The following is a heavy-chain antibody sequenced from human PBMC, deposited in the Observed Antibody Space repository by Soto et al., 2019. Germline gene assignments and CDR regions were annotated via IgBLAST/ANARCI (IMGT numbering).Heavy chain of an antibody. V-gene: IGHV1-69*13. CDR2: IIPIFGTA. CDR1: GGTFSSYA. J-gene: IGHJ4*02. Sequence: ASVKVSCKASGGTFSSYAISWVRQAPGQGLEWMGGIIPIFGTANYAQKFRGRVTITADESTSTAYMELSSLRSEDTAVYYCARGARSRYSYGWGYWGQGTLVTVSS. D-gene: IGHD5-18*01. CDR3: ARGARSRYSYGWGY.